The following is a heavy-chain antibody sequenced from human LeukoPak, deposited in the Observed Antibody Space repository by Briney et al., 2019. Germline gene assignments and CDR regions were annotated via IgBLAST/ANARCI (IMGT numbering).Heavy chain of an antibody. J-gene: IGHJ3*02. CDR1: GYTFTGYY. CDR3: ARASSTSCYTEVWCAFDI. V-gene: IGHV1-2*04. Sequence: ASVKVSCKASGYTFTGYYMHWVRQAPGQGLEWMGWINPNSGGTNYAQKFQGWVTMTRDTSISTAYMELSSLRSEDTAVYYCARASSTSCYTEVWCAFDIWGQGTMVTVSS. CDR2: INPNSGGT. D-gene: IGHD2-2*02.